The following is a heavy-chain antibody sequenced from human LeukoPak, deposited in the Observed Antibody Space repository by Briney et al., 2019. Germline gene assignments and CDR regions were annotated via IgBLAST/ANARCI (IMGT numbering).Heavy chain of an antibody. CDR2: INPNSGDT. J-gene: IGHJ4*02. CDR1: GYTFTGYH. CDR3: ARDYCSSTSCLFDY. V-gene: IGHV1-2*06. Sequence: ASVTVSCKASGYTFTGYHMHWVRQAPGQGLEWMGRINPNSGDTNYAQKFQGRVAMTRDTSISTAFMELTRLRSDDTAVYYCARDYCSSTSCLFDYWGQGTLVTVSS. D-gene: IGHD2-2*01.